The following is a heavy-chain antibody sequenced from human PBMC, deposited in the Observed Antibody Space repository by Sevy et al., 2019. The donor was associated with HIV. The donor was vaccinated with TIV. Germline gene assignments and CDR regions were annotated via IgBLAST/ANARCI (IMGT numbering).Heavy chain of an antibody. J-gene: IGHJ4*02. Sequence: GGSLRLSCAASGFTFTNTWMSWVRQAPGKELEWVGRMKSKTDGGTGDYAAPVKGRFSISRDDSKNTLYLQMNSLKTADTAVYYCTTGDPYNRYGYMRPYFFDYWGQGTLVTVSS. V-gene: IGHV3-15*01. CDR3: TTGDPYNRYGYMRPYFFDY. CDR1: GFTFTNTW. D-gene: IGHD5-18*01. CDR2: MKSKTDGGTG.